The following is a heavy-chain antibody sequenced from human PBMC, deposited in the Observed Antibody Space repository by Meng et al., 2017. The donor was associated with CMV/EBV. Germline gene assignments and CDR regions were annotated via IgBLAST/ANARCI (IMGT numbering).Heavy chain of an antibody. Sequence: SVKVSCKASGGTFSSYAISWVRQAPGQGLEWMGGIIPILGIANYAQKFQGRVTITADKSTSTAYMELSSLRSEDTAVYYCARTTLGYCSGGSCKEFGVDVWGQGTTVTVSS. D-gene: IGHD2-15*01. V-gene: IGHV1-69*10. CDR3: ARTTLGYCSGGSCKEFGVDV. CDR1: GGTFSSYA. J-gene: IGHJ6*02. CDR2: IIPILGIA.